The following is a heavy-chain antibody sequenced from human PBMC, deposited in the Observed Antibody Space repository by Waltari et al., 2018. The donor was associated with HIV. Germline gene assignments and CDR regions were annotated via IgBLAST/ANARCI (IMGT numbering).Heavy chain of an antibody. CDR2: ISYDGSNK. CDR3: ASLMVVTMVRGVTDYYYGMDV. Sequence: QAQLVAAVGGVALPGRSMRHDSAATGFSFSSYAMHCVRQAPGKGLEVVAVISYDGSNKYYADSVKGRFTISRDNSKNTLYLQMNSLRAEDTAVYYCASLMVVTMVRGVTDYYYGMDVWGQGTTVTVSS. J-gene: IGHJ6*02. V-gene: IGHV3-30-3*01. CDR1: GFSFSSYA. D-gene: IGHD3-10*01.